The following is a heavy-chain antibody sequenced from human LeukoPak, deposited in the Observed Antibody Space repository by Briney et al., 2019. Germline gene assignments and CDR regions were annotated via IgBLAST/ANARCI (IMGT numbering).Heavy chain of an antibody. V-gene: IGHV1-2*02. D-gene: IGHD6-19*01. CDR1: GYTFTGYY. Sequence: ASLKVSCKASGYTFTGYYMHLVRQAPGQRLEWMGWINPNSGGTNYAQKFQGRVTMTRDTSISTAYMELSRLRSDDTAVYYCARGYSSGWYGYWGQGTLVTVSS. J-gene: IGHJ4*02. CDR2: INPNSGGT. CDR3: ARGYSSGWYGY.